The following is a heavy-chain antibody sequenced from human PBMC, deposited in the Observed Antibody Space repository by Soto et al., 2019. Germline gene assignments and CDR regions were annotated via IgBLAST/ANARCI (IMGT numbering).Heavy chain of an antibody. CDR1: GYTFTSYA. Sequence: GASVKVSCKASGYTFTSYAMHWVRQAPGQRLEWMGWINAGNGNTKYSQKFQGRVTITRDTSASTAYMELSSLRSEDTAVYYCATGAITMVRGVMLYWGQGTLVTVSS. V-gene: IGHV1-3*01. J-gene: IGHJ4*02. CDR2: INAGNGNT. D-gene: IGHD3-10*01. CDR3: ATGAITMVRGVMLY.